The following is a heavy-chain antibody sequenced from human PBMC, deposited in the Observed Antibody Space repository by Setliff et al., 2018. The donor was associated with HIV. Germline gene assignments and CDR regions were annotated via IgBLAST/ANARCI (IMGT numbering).Heavy chain of an antibody. V-gene: IGHV4-38-2*02. D-gene: IGHD3-10*01. Sequence: PSETLSLTCTVSGYSISSGYYWGWIRLPPGKGLEWIGDIYHSGFTIYNPSLKSRVTLSLDTSKNQFSLKLSSVTAADTVVYFCVRRVSHGSQPSYFDYWGQGTLVTVSS. J-gene: IGHJ4*02. CDR3: VRRVSHGSQPSYFDY. CDR2: IYHSGFT. CDR1: GYSISSGYY.